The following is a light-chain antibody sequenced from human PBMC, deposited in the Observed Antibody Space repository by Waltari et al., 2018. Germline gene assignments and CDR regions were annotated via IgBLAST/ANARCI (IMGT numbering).Light chain of an antibody. V-gene: IGKV1-12*01. CDR3: QQGYNSPWT. CDR1: QGISSW. Sequence: DIKMTQSQSSMSASVGAKVTITCRASQGISSWLAWYQQKPGKAPKLLIYTASNLQSGVPSRFSGSGSGTDYTLTISSLQPEDFATYYCQQGYNSPWTFGQGTRVEIK. J-gene: IGKJ1*01. CDR2: TAS.